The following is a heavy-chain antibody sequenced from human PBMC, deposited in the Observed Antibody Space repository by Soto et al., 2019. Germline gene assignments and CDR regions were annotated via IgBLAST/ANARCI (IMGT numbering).Heavy chain of an antibody. Sequence: PGGSLRLSCAASGFTFSDYYMSWIRQAPGKGLEWVSYISSSSSYTNYADSVKGRFTISRDNAKNSLYLQMNSLRAEDTAVYYCAKDSWGGTVIGCSHDSWCQGTLVTVSS. CDR1: GFTFSDYY. CDR3: AKDSWGGTVIGCSHDS. V-gene: IGHV3-11*06. J-gene: IGHJ4*02. CDR2: ISSSSSYT. D-gene: IGHD2-15*01.